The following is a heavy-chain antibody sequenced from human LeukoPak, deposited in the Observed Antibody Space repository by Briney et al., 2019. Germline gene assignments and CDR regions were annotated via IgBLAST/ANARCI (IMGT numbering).Heavy chain of an antibody. CDR3: ARASHSNLNYYYYYYMDV. CDR1: GFTVSSNY. V-gene: IGHV3-53*01. CDR2: IYSGGST. J-gene: IGHJ6*03. Sequence: GSLRPSCAASGFTVSSNYMSWVRQAPGKGLGWVSVIYSGGSTYYADSVKGRFTISRDNSKNTLYLQMNSLRAEDTAVYYCARASHSNLNYYYYYYMDVWGKGTTVTVSS. D-gene: IGHD4-11*01.